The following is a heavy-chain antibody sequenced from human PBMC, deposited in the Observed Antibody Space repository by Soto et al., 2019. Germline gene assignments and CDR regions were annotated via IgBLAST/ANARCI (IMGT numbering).Heavy chain of an antibody. CDR2: INPSGGST. Sequence: ASVKVSCKASGYTFTSYYMHWVRQAPGQGPEWMGIINPSGGSTSYAQKFQGRVTMTRDTSTSTVYMELSSLRSEDTAMYYCARVPIGHWVDIWGQGTMVTVSS. D-gene: IGHD2-21*01. V-gene: IGHV1-46*01. CDR3: ARVPIGHWVDI. J-gene: IGHJ3*02. CDR1: GYTFTSYY.